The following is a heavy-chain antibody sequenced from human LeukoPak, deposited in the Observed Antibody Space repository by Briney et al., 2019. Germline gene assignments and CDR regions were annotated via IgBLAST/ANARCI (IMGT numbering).Heavy chain of an antibody. J-gene: IGHJ5*02. V-gene: IGHV4-61*09. Sequence: SQTLSLTCTVSGGSISSGSYYWSWIRQPAGKGLEWIGHIYTSGSTNYIPSLKSRVTISVDTSKNQFSLKLSSVTAADTAVYYCARESAGWFDPWGQGTLVTVSS. CDR3: ARESAGWFDP. CDR2: IYTSGST. CDR1: GGSISSGSYY.